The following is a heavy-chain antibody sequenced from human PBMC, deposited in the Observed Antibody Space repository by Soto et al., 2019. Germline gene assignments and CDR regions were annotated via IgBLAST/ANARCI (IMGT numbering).Heavy chain of an antibody. CDR1: GYTFTSYA. D-gene: IGHD2-8*02. J-gene: IGHJ6*03. CDR3: ARGYWDYYYYYYMDV. Sequence: ASVKVSCKASGYTFTSYAMHWVRQAPGQRLEWMGWINAGKGNTKYSQKFQGRVTITRDTSASTAYMELSSLRSEDTAVYYCARGYWDYYYYYYMDVWGKGTTVTVSS. CDR2: INAGKGNT. V-gene: IGHV1-3*01.